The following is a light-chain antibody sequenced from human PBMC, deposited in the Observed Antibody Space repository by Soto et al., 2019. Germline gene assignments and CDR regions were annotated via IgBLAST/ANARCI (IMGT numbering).Light chain of an antibody. CDR1: QGVSSW. Sequence: DTQMTQSPSSVSASIGDRVTITCRASQGVSSWLAWYQQKPGKAPKLLIYAASTLQSGVPSRFSGSGSGTDFSLTISSLQPEDSATYFCQQAGSFPLTYGGGTKVEIK. CDR3: QQAGSFPLT. CDR2: AAS. V-gene: IGKV1D-12*01. J-gene: IGKJ4*01.